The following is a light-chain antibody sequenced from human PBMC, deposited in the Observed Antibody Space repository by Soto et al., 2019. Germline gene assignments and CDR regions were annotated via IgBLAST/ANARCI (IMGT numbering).Light chain of an antibody. Sequence: QPVLTQPPSASGSPGQSVTISCTGTSSDVGGYNYVSWYQQHPGKAPKLMIYEVSKRPSGVPDRFSGSKSGNTASLTVSGLQAEDEADYYCSSYAGSNNLVVGGGTKLTVL. CDR3: SSYAGSNNLV. CDR2: EVS. V-gene: IGLV2-8*01. CDR1: SSDVGGYNY. J-gene: IGLJ2*01.